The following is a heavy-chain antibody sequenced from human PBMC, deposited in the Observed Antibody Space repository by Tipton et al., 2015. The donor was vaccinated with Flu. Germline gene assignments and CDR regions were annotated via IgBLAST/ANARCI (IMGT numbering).Heavy chain of an antibody. CDR3: ARDTTNDWGKNWFDP. D-gene: IGHD2-8*01. V-gene: IGHV4-4*07. Sequence: LRLSCSASGGSISDYFWSWIRQPAGKGLEWIGRIYSSGTTYYNPSFKSRATMSIDTPKNQFSLDLTSVTAADTAVYYCARDTTNDWGKNWFDPWGQGILVTVSS. J-gene: IGHJ5*02. CDR1: GGSISDYF. CDR2: IYSSGTT.